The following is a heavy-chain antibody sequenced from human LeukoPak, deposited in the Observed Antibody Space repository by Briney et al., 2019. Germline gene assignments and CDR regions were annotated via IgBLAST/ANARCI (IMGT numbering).Heavy chain of an antibody. V-gene: IGHV3-21*01. CDR1: GFTFSSYS. D-gene: IGHD3-22*01. J-gene: IGHJ4*02. Sequence: GGSLRLSCAASGFTFSSYSMTWVRQAPGKGLEWVSSISSSSSYIHYADSVKGRFTISRDNAKNSLYLQMNSLRAEDTAVYYCARDFYHDSSGSSFDYWGQGTLVTVSS. CDR3: ARDFYHDSSGSSFDY. CDR2: ISSSSSYI.